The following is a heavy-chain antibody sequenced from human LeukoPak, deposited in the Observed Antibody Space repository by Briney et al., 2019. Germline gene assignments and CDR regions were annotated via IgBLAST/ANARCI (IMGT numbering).Heavy chain of an antibody. J-gene: IGHJ4*02. D-gene: IGHD3-10*01. CDR2: ISSSSGTI. Sequence: GGSLRLSCAASGFTFSTYSMKWVRQAPGKGLEWVSYISSSSGTIYYADSVKGRFSISRDNAKSSLYLQMKGLRDEDTAVYYCARDQSDYYGSGSYSEGSYWGQGTLVTVSS. CDR3: ARDQSDYYGSGSYSEGSY. CDR1: GFTFSTYS. V-gene: IGHV3-48*02.